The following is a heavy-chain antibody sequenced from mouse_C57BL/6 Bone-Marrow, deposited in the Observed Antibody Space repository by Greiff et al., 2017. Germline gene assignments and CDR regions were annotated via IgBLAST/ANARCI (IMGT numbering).Heavy chain of an antibody. D-gene: IGHD1-1*01. CDR1: GFSLTSYG. CDR2: IWSGGST. Sequence: VMLVESGPGLVQPSQSLSITCTVSGFSLTSYGVHWVRQSPGKGLEWLGVIWSGGSTDYNAAFISRLSISKDNSKSQVFFKMNSLQADDTAIYYCASLITTVVASDYWGQGTTLTVSS. V-gene: IGHV2-2*01. CDR3: ASLITTVVASDY. J-gene: IGHJ2*01.